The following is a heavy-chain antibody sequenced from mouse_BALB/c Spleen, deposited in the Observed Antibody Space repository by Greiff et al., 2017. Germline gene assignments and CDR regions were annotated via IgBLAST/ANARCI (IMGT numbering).Heavy chain of an antibody. CDR2: IWTGGGT. CDR1: GFSLTSYD. J-gene: IGHJ3*01. CDR3: VRGGFAY. Sequence: VQVVESGPGLVAPSQSLSITCTVSGFSLTSYDISWIRQPPGKGLEWLGVIWTGGGTNYNSAFMSRLSISKDNSKSQVFLKMNSLQTDDTAIYYCVRGGFAYWGQGTLVTVSA. V-gene: IGHV2-9-2*01.